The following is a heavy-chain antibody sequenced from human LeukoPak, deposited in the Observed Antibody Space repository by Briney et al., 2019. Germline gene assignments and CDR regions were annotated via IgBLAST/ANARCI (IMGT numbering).Heavy chain of an antibody. CDR2: IYYTGIT. V-gene: IGHV4-61*01. Sequence: PSETLSLTCTVSGDSISSGTYYWSWIRQPPGKGLEWIGYIYYTGITNYNPSLNRRVTISIDTSKSQFSLKLSSVTAADTAVYYCARDRDSSLDLWGRGTLVTVSS. J-gene: IGHJ2*01. D-gene: IGHD3-22*01. CDR3: ARDRDSSLDL. CDR1: GDSISSGTYY.